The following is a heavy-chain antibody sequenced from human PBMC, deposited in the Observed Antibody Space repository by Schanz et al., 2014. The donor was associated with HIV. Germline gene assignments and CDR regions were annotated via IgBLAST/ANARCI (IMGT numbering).Heavy chain of an antibody. Sequence: EVQVVESGGGLVKPGGSLRLSCAASGFTFSSFSMNWVRQAPGKGLGWVSSITRRSSYMYYADSVKGRFTISRDNAKNSLYLQMNSLRPEDTAVYYCAKVLIPMIAVPYYGMDVWGQGTTVTVSS. CDR1: GFTFSSFS. CDR3: AKVLIPMIAVPYYGMDV. V-gene: IGHV3-21*01. J-gene: IGHJ6*02. D-gene: IGHD3-22*01. CDR2: ITRRSSYM.